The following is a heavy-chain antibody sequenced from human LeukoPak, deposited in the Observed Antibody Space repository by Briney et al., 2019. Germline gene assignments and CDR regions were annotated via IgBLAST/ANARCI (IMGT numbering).Heavy chain of an antibody. CDR1: GGSISSYY. Sequence: SETLSLTCTVSGGSISSYYWSWIRQPPGKGLEWIGYIYYSGSTNYNPSLKSRVTISVDTSKNQFSLKLSSVTAADTAVYYCARRGPTYYYYYMDVWGKGTTVTVSS. D-gene: IGHD3-10*01. J-gene: IGHJ6*03. CDR3: ARRGPTYYYYYMDV. CDR2: IYYSGST. V-gene: IGHV4-59*01.